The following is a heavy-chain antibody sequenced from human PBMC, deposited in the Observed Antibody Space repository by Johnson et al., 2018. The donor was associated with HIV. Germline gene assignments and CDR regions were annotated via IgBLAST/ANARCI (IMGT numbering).Heavy chain of an antibody. CDR1: GFTFSSYA. V-gene: IGHV3-23*01. CDR3: ARHQVVDDAFDI. Sequence: VQLLESGGGLVQPGGSLRLSCAASGFTFSSYAMSWVRQAPGKGLEWVSTISGSGGSTYYAVSVKGRFSISRDNAKNSLSLQMNSLRAEDTAVYYCARHQVVDDAFDIWGQGTMVTVSS. CDR2: ISGSGGST. J-gene: IGHJ3*02. D-gene: IGHD5-12*01.